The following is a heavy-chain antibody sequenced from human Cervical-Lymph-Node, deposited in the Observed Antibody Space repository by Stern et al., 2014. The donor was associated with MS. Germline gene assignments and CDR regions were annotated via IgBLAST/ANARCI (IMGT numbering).Heavy chain of an antibody. D-gene: IGHD2-21*01. CDR3: ARDPPDIDGIPFDS. CDR2: VNPYNDNT. J-gene: IGHJ4*02. CDR1: GYTFTSTG. V-gene: IGHV1-18*04. Sequence: QVQLVQSGAEVKKPGASVKVSCKTSGYTFTSTGISWMRQAPGQGLEWMGWVNPYNDNTNYAKKFQGRVTMTTDTSTTTAYMELRSLTSDDTALYYCARDPPDIDGIPFDSWGQGTLVTVSS.